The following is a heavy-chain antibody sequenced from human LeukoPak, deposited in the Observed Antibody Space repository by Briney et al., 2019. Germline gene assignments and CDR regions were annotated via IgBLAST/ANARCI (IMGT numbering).Heavy chain of an antibody. J-gene: IGHJ5*02. D-gene: IGHD1-1*01. V-gene: IGHV2-5*01. CDR3: AHRRVRVSSSANWVYNWFDR. Sequence: SGPTLVNPTQTLTLTCSFSGLSLSTSGVGVGWIRQPPGKALEWHALIYWNDDKRYSPSLKRRLTITKDTSKNQVVLTLTNMDPVDTATYYCAHRRVRVSSSANWVYNWFDRWGQGIMVTVSS. CDR1: GLSLSTSGVG. CDR2: IYWNDDK.